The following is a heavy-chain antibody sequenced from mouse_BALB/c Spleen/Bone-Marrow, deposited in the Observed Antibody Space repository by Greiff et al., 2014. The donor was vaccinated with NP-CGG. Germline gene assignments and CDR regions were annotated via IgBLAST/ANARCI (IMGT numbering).Heavy chain of an antibody. D-gene: IGHD1-1*01. CDR1: GYSFTGYF. J-gene: IGHJ1*01. CDR3: AREGGYYYGSSPYFDV. V-gene: IGHV1-20*02. CDR2: INPYNGDT. Sequence: VQLQQSGPELVKPGASVKISCKASGYSFTGYFMNWVMQSHGKSLEWIGRINPYNGDTFYNQKFKGKATLTVDKSSSTAHMELRSLASEDSAVYHCAREGGYYYGSSPYFDVWGAGTTVTVSS.